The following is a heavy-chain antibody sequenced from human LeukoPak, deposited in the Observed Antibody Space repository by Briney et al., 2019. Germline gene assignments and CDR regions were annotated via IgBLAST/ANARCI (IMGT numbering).Heavy chain of an antibody. CDR1: GGSISSGPYY. D-gene: IGHD2-21*02. CDR3: ATGVVTAIPSLDY. CDR2: IYSSGST. V-gene: IGHV4-61*02. J-gene: IGHJ4*02. Sequence: SETLSLTCTVSGGSISSGPYYWTWIRQPAGKGLEWIGRIYSSGSTNYNPSLKSRVTISVDTSKNQFSLKLSSVTAADTAVYYCATGVVTAIPSLDYWGQGTLVTVSS.